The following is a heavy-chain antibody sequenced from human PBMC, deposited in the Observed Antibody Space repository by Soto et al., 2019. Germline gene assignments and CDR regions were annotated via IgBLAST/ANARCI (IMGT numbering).Heavy chain of an antibody. J-gene: IGHJ6*02. CDR1: GGTFSSYA. CDR2: IIPIFGTA. D-gene: IGHD1-7*01. Sequence: QVQLVQSGAEVKKPGSSVKVSCKASGGTFSSYAISWVRQAPGQGLEWMGGIIPIFGTANYAQKFQGRVTITADESTSTAYMGLSSLRSEDAAVYYCAGPPELTRIYYYYGMDVWSQGPTVTVSS. V-gene: IGHV1-69*12. CDR3: AGPPELTRIYYYYGMDV.